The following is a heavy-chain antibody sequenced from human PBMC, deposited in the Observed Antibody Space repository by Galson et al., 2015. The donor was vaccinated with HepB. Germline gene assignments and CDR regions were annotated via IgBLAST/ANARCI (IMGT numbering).Heavy chain of an antibody. CDR2: IRSKAYGGTT. J-gene: IGHJ6*02. V-gene: IGHV3-49*03. D-gene: IGHD2-2*01. Sequence: SLRLSCAASGFTFGDYAMSWFRQAPGKGLEWVGFIRSKAYGGTTEYAASVKGRFTISRDDSKSIAYLQMNSLKTEDTAVYYCTRVRGYCSSTSCYYYYYYGMDVWGQGTTVTVSS. CDR3: TRVRGYCSSTSCYYYYYYGMDV. CDR1: GFTFGDYA.